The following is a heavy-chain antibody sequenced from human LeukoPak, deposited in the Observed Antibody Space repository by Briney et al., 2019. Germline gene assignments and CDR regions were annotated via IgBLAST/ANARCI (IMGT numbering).Heavy chain of an antibody. D-gene: IGHD2-2*01. CDR3: ARDRTALVVRPATYNYFDP. CDR2: IHPNSGGT. Sequence: GASVKVSCKASGYTFTGYYMHWVRQVDGQWLEWKGWIHPNSGGTTYAQKFQGRVTMTRDTSINTAYMEVTRLTSDDTAVYFCARDRTALVVRPATYNYFDPWGQGTLVIVSS. V-gene: IGHV1-2*02. CDR1: GYTFTGYY. J-gene: IGHJ5*02.